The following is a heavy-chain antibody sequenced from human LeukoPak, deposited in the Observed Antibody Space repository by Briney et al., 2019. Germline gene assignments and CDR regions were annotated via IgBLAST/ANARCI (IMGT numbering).Heavy chain of an antibody. CDR3: AAPGATVTTGEIDY. J-gene: IGHJ4*02. V-gene: IGHV3-23*01. CDR2: ISGSGGST. CDR1: GFTFSSYA. Sequence: PGGSLRLSCAASGFTFSSYAMSWVRQAPGKGLEWVSAISGSGGSTYYADSVKGRFTISRDNSKNTLYLQMNSLRAEDTAVYYCAAPGATVTTGEIDYWGQGTLVTVSS. D-gene: IGHD4-11*01.